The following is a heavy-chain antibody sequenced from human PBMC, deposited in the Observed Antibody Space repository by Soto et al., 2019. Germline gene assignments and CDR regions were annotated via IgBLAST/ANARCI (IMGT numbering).Heavy chain of an antibody. J-gene: IGHJ4*02. CDR3: AREGTIRGDDY. CDR1: GYTFTSYD. D-gene: IGHD2-2*02. Sequence: QVQLVQSGAEVKKPGASVRVSCKASGYTFTSYDINWVRQATGQGLEWMGWMNPNSGNTGYAQKFQGRVTMTRNHAISTAYLELSSLRPEDKAVYYCAREGTIRGDDYWGQGTLVTVSS. V-gene: IGHV1-8*01. CDR2: MNPNSGNT.